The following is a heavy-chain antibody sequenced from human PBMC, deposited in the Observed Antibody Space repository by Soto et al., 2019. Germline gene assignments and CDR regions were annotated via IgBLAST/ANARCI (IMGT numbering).Heavy chain of an antibody. D-gene: IGHD2-15*01. J-gene: IGHJ4*02. CDR3: AADATAWQPMLPSDY. V-gene: IGHV1-58*01. CDR1: GFTFTSSA. CDR2: IAVGSGYT. Sequence: SVKVSCKASGFTFTSSAFQWVRQARGQRLEWIGWIAVGSGYTNYAQRFQDRVTLTRDMSKATTYMELSRLTYEDTAMYYCAADATAWQPMLPSDYCAPGTLVAFSS.